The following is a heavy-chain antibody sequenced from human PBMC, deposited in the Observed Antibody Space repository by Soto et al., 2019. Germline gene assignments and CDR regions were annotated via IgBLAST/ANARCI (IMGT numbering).Heavy chain of an antibody. V-gene: IGHV3-33*01. CDR1: GFTFSYYG. CDR2: IWYDGSNK. CDR3: ARDEFHYYDSSGYYPGGDAFDI. Sequence: HPGGSLRLSCAASGFTFSYYGMHWVRQAPGRGLEWVAVIWYDGSNKYYADSVKGRFTISRDNSKNTLYLQMNSLRAEDTAVYYSARDEFHYYDSSGYYPGGDAFDIWGQGTMVTVSS. J-gene: IGHJ3*02. D-gene: IGHD3-22*01.